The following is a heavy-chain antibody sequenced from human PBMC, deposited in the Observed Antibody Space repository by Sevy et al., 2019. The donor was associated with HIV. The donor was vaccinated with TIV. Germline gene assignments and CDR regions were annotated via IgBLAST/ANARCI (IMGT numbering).Heavy chain of an antibody. J-gene: IGHJ6*02. CDR1: GDSVSSNSAA. CDR2: TYYRSKWYN. D-gene: IGHD6-19*01. Sequence: SQTLSLTCAISGDSVSSNSAAWNWIRQSPSRGLEWLGRTYYRSKWYNDYAVSVKSRITINPDTSKNQFYLQLNSVTPEAMAVYYSARDRAGLIAVAGTGNYYYYGMDVWGQGTTVTVSS. V-gene: IGHV6-1*01. CDR3: ARDRAGLIAVAGTGNYYYYGMDV.